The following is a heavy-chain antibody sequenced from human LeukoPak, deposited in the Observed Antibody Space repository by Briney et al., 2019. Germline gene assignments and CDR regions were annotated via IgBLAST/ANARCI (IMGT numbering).Heavy chain of an antibody. Sequence: PSETLSLTCTVSGGSISGYYWSWIRQPLGKGLEYIGHISDSGSTSYNPSLKSRVTISVDTSKNQFSLKLSPVTAADTAVYYCARRGYMDVWGKGTTVTVSS. V-gene: IGHV4-59*08. CDR3: ARRGYMDV. D-gene: IGHD3-10*01. J-gene: IGHJ6*03. CDR2: ISDSGST. CDR1: GGSISGYY.